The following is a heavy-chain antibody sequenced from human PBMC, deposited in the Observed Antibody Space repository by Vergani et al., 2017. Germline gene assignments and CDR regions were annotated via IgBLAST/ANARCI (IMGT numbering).Heavy chain of an antibody. CDR2: IKQDGSEK. D-gene: IGHD4-17*01. CDR3: ARFMTTVTSDAFDI. Sequence: EVQLVESGGGLVQPGGSLRLSCAASGFTFSSYWMSWVRQAPGKGLEWVANIKQDGSEKYYVDSVKGRFTISRDNSKNTLYLQMNSLRAEDTAVYYCARFMTTVTSDAFDIWGQGTMVTVSS. V-gene: IGHV3-7*03. CDR1: GFTFSSYW. J-gene: IGHJ3*02.